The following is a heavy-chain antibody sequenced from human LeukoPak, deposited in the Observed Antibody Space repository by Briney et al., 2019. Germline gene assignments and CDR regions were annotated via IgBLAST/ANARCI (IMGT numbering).Heavy chain of an antibody. CDR3: ARGDTAMGKANDF. V-gene: IGHV1-46*01. J-gene: IGHJ4*02. Sequence: ASVKVSCKASGYTFTSYYMHWVRQAPGQGLEWVGIINPSGGSTSYAQKFQGRVTMTRDTSTSTLYMELSSLSSEDTAVYYCARGDTAMGKANDFWGQGTLVTVSS. D-gene: IGHD5-18*01. CDR1: GYTFTSYY. CDR2: INPSGGST.